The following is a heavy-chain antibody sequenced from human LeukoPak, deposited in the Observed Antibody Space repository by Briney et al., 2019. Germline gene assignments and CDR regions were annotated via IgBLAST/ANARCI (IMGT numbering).Heavy chain of an antibody. CDR2: IGGRDTTT. D-gene: IGHD1-26*01. V-gene: IGHV3-23*01. CDR1: GFTFSTFA. Sequence: PGGSLRLSCAASGFTFSTFAMSRVRQAPGKGLEWVSSIGGRDTTTYYADSVKGRFTISRDNSKNTLYLQMDSLRAEDSAVYYCARTLSGSYRDCWGQGTLVTVSS. J-gene: IGHJ4*02. CDR3: ARTLSGSYRDC.